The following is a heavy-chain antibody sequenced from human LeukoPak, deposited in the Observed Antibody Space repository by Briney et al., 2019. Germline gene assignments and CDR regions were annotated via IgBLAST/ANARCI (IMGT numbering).Heavy chain of an antibody. CDR3: ATTNVGYCSSTSCSPFDY. CDR1: GYTFTGYY. V-gene: IGHV1-2*02. J-gene: IGHJ4*02. CDR2: INPNSGGT. Sequence: GASVKVSCKASGYTFTGYYMHWVRQAPGQGLEWMGWINPNSGGTNYAQKFQGRVTMTRDTSISTAYMELSRLRSDDTAVYYCATTNVGYCSSTSCSPFDYWGQGTLVTVPS. D-gene: IGHD2-2*01.